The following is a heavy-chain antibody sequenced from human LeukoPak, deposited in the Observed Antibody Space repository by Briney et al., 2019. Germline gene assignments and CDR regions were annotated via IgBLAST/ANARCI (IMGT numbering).Heavy chain of an antibody. J-gene: IGHJ4*02. V-gene: IGHV5-51*01. Sequence: GESLKISCKASGYTFTNYWIGWVRQMPGKGLEWMGIMYPGDSDTRYSPSFQGQVTISADKSISTAYLQWSSLKASDTAMYYCAASTYGSGSFVGFDSWGQGTLVTVSS. CDR1: GYTFTNYW. CDR2: MYPGDSDT. D-gene: IGHD3-10*01. CDR3: AASTYGSGSFVGFDS.